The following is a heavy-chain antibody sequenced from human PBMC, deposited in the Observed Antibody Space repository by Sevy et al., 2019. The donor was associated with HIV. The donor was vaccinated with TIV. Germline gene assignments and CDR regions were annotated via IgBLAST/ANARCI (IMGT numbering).Heavy chain of an antibody. D-gene: IGHD4-17*01. CDR1: GFTFTTYW. CDR3: ARHHASYGVTGYYYYYGLDV. V-gene: IGHV5-51*01. J-gene: IGHJ6*02. Sequence: GESLKISCKGSGFTFTTYWIGWVRQMPGKGLEWIGIIYPDDSDTRYSPSFQGQVTISVDKCISTAYLQWSTLKASDTAMYYCARHHASYGVTGYYYYYGLDVWGQGTTVTVSS. CDR2: IYPDDSDT.